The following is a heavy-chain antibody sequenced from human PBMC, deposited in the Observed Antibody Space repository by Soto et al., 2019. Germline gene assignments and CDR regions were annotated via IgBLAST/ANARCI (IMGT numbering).Heavy chain of an antibody. D-gene: IGHD3-10*01. CDR3: ATYFEGEGGRGA. Sequence: QVQVQESGPGLVKPSETLSLTCTVSGDSISRSHWSWMRQPPGKGLEWIGFVYRSGSTNYNPSLKIRVTISVDTSKNQFSLKLSAVTAADTAVYYCATYFEGEGGRGAWGEGILVTVSS. CDR1: GDSISRSH. J-gene: IGHJ5*02. CDR2: VYRSGST. V-gene: IGHV4-59*01.